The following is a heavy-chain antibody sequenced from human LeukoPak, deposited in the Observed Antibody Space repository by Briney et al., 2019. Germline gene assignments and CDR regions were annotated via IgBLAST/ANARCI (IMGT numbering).Heavy chain of an antibody. CDR2: IYYSGST. CDR3: ARLGSSGSYLTWFDP. J-gene: IGHJ5*02. D-gene: IGHD3-10*01. V-gene: IGHV4-31*03. CDR1: GGSISSGGYY. Sequence: PSETLSLTCTVSGGSISSGGYYWSWIRQHPGKGLEWIGYIYYSGSTYYNLSLESRVTISVDTSKNQFSLKLSSVTAADTAVYYCARLGSSGSYLTWFDPWGQGTLVTVSS.